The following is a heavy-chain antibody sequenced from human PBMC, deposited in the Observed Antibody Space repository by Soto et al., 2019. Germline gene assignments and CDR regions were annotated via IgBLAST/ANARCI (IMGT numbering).Heavy chain of an antibody. CDR1: GFTFSSYA. V-gene: IGHV3-30-3*01. CDR3: ASSAMVRGSVFWFDP. D-gene: IGHD3-10*01. J-gene: IGHJ5*02. CDR2: ISYDGSNK. Sequence: QVQLVESGGGVVQPGRSLRLSCAASGFTFSSYAMHWVRQAPGKGLEWVAVISYDGSNKYYADSVKGRFTISRDNSKKTLYLQMNSLRAEDTAVYYCASSAMVRGSVFWFDPWGQGTLVTVSS.